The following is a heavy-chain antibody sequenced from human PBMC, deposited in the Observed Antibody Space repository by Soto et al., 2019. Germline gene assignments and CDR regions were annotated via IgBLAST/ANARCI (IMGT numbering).Heavy chain of an antibody. CDR1: GYTFTIYD. J-gene: IGHJ6*02. CDR2: MNPNSGNT. V-gene: IGHV1-8*01. Sequence: ASVKVSCKASGYTFTIYDINWVRQATGQGLEWMGWMNPNSGNTGYAQKFQDRVTMTRNTSTSTAYMELSSLRSEDTAVYYCAARAYSSGWYYYYGMDVWGQGTTVTVSS. D-gene: IGHD6-19*01. CDR3: AARAYSSGWYYYYGMDV.